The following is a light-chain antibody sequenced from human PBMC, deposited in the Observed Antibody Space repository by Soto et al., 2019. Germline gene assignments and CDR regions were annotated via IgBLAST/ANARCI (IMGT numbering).Light chain of an antibody. CDR3: CSYAGSSTLVV. J-gene: IGLJ2*01. Sequence: QSALTQPASVSGSPGQSITISCTGTSSDVGSYNLVSWYQQHPGKAPKLMIYEGSKRPSGVSNRFSGSKSGNTASLTFSGLQAEDEADYYCCSYAGSSTLVVFGGGTKLTVL. CDR2: EGS. CDR1: SSDVGSYNL. V-gene: IGLV2-23*03.